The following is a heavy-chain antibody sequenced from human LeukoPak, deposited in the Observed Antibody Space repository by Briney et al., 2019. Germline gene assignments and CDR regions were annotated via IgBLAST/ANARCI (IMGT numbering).Heavy chain of an antibody. V-gene: IGHV4-59*12. Sequence: VKPSETLSLTCTVSGGSIGTYYWSWIRQPPGRGLEWIGYVHYSGSTYYSLSLKSRVTISLDTSRNQCSLKLNSVTAADTAVYYCATAIGYGLIDIWGQGTMVTVSS. CDR3: ATAIGYGLIDI. D-gene: IGHD3-10*01. J-gene: IGHJ3*02. CDR1: GGSIGTYY. CDR2: VHYSGST.